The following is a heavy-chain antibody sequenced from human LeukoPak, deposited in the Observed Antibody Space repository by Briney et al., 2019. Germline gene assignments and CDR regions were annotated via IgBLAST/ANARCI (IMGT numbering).Heavy chain of an antibody. CDR1: GYTFTGYY. Sequence: ASVKVSCKASGYTFTGYYMHWVRQAPGQGLEWMGWINPNSGGTNYAQKFQGWVTMTRDTSISTAYMELSRLRSDDTAVYYCARGQGGKNRVVDYWGQGTLVTVSS. CDR3: ARGQGGKNRVVDY. J-gene: IGHJ4*02. V-gene: IGHV1-2*04. D-gene: IGHD3-16*01. CDR2: INPNSGGT.